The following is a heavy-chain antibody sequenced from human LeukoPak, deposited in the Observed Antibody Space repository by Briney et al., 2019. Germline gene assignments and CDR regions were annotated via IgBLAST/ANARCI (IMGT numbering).Heavy chain of an antibody. V-gene: IGHV3-30-3*01. D-gene: IGHD3-22*01. CDR3: ASPEPAYYYDSSGLPSGY. J-gene: IGHJ4*02. Sequence: GGSLRLSCAASGFTFSSYAMHWVRQAPGKGPEWVAVISYDGSNKYYADSVKGRFTISRDNSKNTLYLQMNSLRAEDTAVYYCASPEPAYYYDSSGLPSGYWGQGTLVTVSS. CDR1: GFTFSSYA. CDR2: ISYDGSNK.